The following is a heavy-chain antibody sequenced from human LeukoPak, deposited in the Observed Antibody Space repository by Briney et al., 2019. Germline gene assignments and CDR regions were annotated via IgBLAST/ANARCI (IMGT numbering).Heavy chain of an antibody. CDR3: GKRDSSGFYYFHY. J-gene: IGHJ4*02. V-gene: IGHV3-23*01. D-gene: IGHD6-19*01. CDR1: GFTFSNYA. CDR2: FSGKSANT. Sequence: ETGGSLRLSCAASGFTFSNYAMSWVRQAPGMGLEWVSTFSGKSANTYYADSVKGRFTISRDNSKNTLYLQLNSLRAEDTAVYYCGKRDSSGFYYFHYWGQGTLVTVSS.